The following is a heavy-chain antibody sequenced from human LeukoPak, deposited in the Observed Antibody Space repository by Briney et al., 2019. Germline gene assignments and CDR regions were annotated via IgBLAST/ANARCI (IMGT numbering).Heavy chain of an antibody. J-gene: IGHJ4*02. CDR3: AKEEYYYDSSGYYFDY. CDR2: IWYDGGNK. CDR1: GFTFSSYG. D-gene: IGHD3-22*01. Sequence: GGSLRLSCAASGFTFSSYGMHWVRQAPGKGLEWVAVIWYDGGNKYYADSVKGRFIISRDNSKNTLYLQMNSLRAEDTAVYYCAKEEYYYDSSGYYFDYWGQGTLVTVSS. V-gene: IGHV3-33*06.